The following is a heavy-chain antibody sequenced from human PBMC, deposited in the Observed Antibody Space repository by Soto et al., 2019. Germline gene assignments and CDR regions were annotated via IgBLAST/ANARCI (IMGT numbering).Heavy chain of an antibody. CDR2: IIPIFGTA. D-gene: IGHD1-26*01. V-gene: IGHV1-69*01. CDR3: ARDGGRHSGGIDY. Sequence: QVQLVQSGAEVKKPGSSVKVSCKASGGTFSSYSINWVRQAPGQGLEWMGEIIPIFGTANYAQKFQGRVTITADESTRTAYMELSSLRSEDTGVYYCARDGGRHSGGIDYWGQGTLVTVSS. J-gene: IGHJ4*02. CDR1: GGTFSSYS.